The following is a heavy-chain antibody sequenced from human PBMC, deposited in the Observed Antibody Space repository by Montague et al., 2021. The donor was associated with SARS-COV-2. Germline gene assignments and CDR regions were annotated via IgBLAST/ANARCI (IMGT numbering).Heavy chain of an antibody. D-gene: IGHD2-2*02. CDR2: INHSGSA. Sequence: SETLSLTCAVYGGSFSGYYWNWIRQPPGKGLEWIGEINHSGSANYNPSLKRRVTISVDTSKNQFSLKLNSVTAADTAVYYYARLGEGVVPAPILGIGPFYSYSYMDVWGKGATVTVSS. CDR1: GGSFSGYY. V-gene: IGHV4-34*01. J-gene: IGHJ6*03. CDR3: ARLGEGVVPAPILGIGPFYSYSYMDV.